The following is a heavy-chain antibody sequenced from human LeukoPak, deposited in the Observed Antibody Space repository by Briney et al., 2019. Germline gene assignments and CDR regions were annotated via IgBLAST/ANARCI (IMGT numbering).Heavy chain of an antibody. CDR2: ISWNSGSI. D-gene: IGHD1-14*01. J-gene: IGHJ3*02. V-gene: IGHV3-9*03. Sequence: GGSLRLSCAASGFTFDDYAMHWVRQAPGKGLEWVSGISWNSGSIGYADSVKGRFTISRDNAKNSLYLQMNSLRAEDMALYYCAKENQRGAFDTWGQGTMVTVSS. CDR1: GFTFDDYA. CDR3: AKENQRGAFDT.